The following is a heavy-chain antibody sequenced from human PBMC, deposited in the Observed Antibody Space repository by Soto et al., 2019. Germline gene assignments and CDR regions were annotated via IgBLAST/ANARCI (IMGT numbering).Heavy chain of an antibody. D-gene: IGHD1-26*01. CDR1: GYTFTSYG. CDR3: ARVSGSYISGWFDP. J-gene: IGHJ5*02. CDR2: ISAYSGNT. Sequence: ASVKVSCKASGYTFTSYGISWVRQAPGQGLEWMGWISAYSGNTNYAQKLQGRVTMTTDTSTSTAYMELRSLRSDDTAVYYCARVSGSYISGWFDPWGQGTLVTVSS. V-gene: IGHV1-18*01.